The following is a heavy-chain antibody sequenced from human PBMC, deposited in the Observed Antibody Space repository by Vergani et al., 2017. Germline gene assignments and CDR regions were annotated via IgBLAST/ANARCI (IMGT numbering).Heavy chain of an antibody. CDR2: INSRSNYI. CDR3: ATDKMIGRWMQFVY. CDR1: GFTFIMHA. V-gene: IGHV3-21*01. J-gene: IGHJ4*02. D-gene: IGHD5-24*01. Sequence: EVQLLESGGDLVQPGGSLRLSCAASGFTFIMHAMSWVRQAPGKGLEWVSTINSRSNYIHYADSVKGRFIISRDNANNSVYLQMNSLRVEDTAVYYCATDKMIGRWMQFVYWGQGTLVSVSS.